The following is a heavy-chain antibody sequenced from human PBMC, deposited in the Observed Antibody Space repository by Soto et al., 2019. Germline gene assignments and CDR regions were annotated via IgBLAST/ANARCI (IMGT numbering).Heavy chain of an antibody. J-gene: IGHJ4*02. CDR3: ATWRFDI. D-gene: IGHD3-3*01. V-gene: IGHV6-1*01. Sequence: SQTLSLTCAISGDSVSSNSAAWNWIRQSPSRGLEWLGRTFYRSKWSNESAVSVKSRISINPDTSKNQFSLRLSSVTPEDTAVYYCATWRFDIWGQGTLVTVSS. CDR1: GDSVSSNSAA. CDR2: TFYRSKWSN.